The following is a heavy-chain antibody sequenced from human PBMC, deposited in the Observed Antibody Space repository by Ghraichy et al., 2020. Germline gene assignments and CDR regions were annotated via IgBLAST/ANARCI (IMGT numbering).Heavy chain of an antibody. CDR2: ISSSDGSI. J-gene: IGHJ4*02. V-gene: IGHV3-23*01. Sequence: GSLRLSCAASGFTFSSYAMSWVRQAPGRGLEWVSVISSSDGSIYYADSVKGRFTISRDNSKNTLYVQMNSLRAEDTAVYYCAKDAPIDSSHTGGIDNWGQGALVTVSS. CDR1: GFTFSSYA. CDR3: AKDAPIDSSHTGGIDN. D-gene: IGHD3-16*01.